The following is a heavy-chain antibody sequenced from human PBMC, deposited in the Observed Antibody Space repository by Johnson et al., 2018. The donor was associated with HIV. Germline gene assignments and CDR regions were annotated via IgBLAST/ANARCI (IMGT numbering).Heavy chain of an antibody. Sequence: QVQLVESGGGLVKPGGSLRLSCAASGFTFSDYYMTWIRQAPGKGLEWISYISWSGRTIYYADSVKGRFTISRDNAKNSLYLQMNSLRAEDTAVYYCAKEGITMEVDIWGQGTMVTVSS. D-gene: IGHD3-10*01. V-gene: IGHV3-11*04. CDR3: AKEGITMEVDI. CDR2: ISWSGRTI. CDR1: GFTFSDYY. J-gene: IGHJ3*02.